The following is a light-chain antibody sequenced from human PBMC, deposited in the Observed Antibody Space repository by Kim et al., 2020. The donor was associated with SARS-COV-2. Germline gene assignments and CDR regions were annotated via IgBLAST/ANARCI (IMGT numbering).Light chain of an antibody. Sequence: SPGERATLSCRASQSFSNYLAWYQQKPGQAPRLLIYDASNRATGIPARFSGSGSGTDFTLAISSLEPEDFAVYYCQQRSNWPPITFGQGTRLEIK. J-gene: IGKJ5*01. CDR3: QQRSNWPPIT. V-gene: IGKV3-11*01. CDR2: DAS. CDR1: QSFSNY.